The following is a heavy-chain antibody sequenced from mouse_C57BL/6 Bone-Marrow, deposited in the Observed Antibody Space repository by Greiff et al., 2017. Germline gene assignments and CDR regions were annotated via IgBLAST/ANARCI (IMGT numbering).Heavy chain of an antibody. CDR1: GYAFSSSW. J-gene: IGHJ3*01. CDR2: FHPGDGAT. D-gene: IGHD2-2*01. V-gene: IGHV1-82*01. Sequence: VQLQQSGPELVKPGASVKISCKASGYAFSSSWMNWVKQRPGKGLEWIGRFHPGDGATNYNGQFKGKATLTADKSSSTAYMQLSRLTSEDSAVYFCARGGYDAWFAYWGQGTLVTVSA. CDR3: ARGGYDAWFAY.